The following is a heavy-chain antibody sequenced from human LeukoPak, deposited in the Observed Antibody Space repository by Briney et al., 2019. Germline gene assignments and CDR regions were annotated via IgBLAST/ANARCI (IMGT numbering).Heavy chain of an antibody. CDR2: IWPDGINK. CDR1: GFTFSDYG. V-gene: IGHV3-30*02. D-gene: IGHD2-21*02. CDR3: AKDCGGDCHVYC. J-gene: IGHJ4*02. Sequence: GGSLRLSCAASGFTFSDYGMHWVRQAPGKGLEWVAAIWPDGINKDYADSVRGRFTISRDNSKNILYVQMNSLTVEDTAVYYCAKDCGGDCHVYCWGQGTLVTVSS.